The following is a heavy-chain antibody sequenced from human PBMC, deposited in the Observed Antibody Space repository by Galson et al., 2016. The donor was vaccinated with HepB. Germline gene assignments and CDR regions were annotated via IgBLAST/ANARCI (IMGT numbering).Heavy chain of an antibody. CDR2: IKPAGSEE. V-gene: IGHV3-7*03. J-gene: IGHJ4*02. D-gene: IGHD5-18*01. Sequence: SLRLSCAASGFMFNRYWMSWVRQAPGKGLEWVANIKPAGSEEKYVESVKGRLTISRDNAKNSLFLQRNSLRADDTAVYYCVRSAVDTALDYWGQGTLVTVSS. CDR3: VRSAVDTALDY. CDR1: GFMFNRYW.